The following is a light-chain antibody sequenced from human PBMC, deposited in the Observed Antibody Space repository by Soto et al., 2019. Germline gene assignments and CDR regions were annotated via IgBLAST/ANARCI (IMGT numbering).Light chain of an antibody. V-gene: IGLV1-44*01. CDR2: GDN. J-gene: IGLJ2*01. Sequence: QSVLTQPPSASGTPGQRGTISCSGSGSSLGTNTVNWYRQLPGTAPKLLIYGDNQRPSGVPDRFSGSKSGTSASLAISGLQSEDEAEYYCAAWDGSLNNVLFGGGTKLTVL. CDR3: AAWDGSLNNVL. CDR1: GSSLGTNT.